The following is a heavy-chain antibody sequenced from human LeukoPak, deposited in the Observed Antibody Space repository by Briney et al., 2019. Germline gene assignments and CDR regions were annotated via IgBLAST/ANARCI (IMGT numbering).Heavy chain of an antibody. CDR2: ISYIGST. V-gene: IGHV4-59*11. D-gene: IGHD4-17*01. CDR1: ADSFSSHY. J-gene: IGHJ3*01. Sequence: SETLSLTFSVSADSFSSHYWPWIRQPPGKGLEGIGYISYIGSTNYNPSLKSRVTISIDTSKNQFSLKLSTVTAADTAVYYCARDLVTVTKGFEMWGQGTLVSVSS. CDR3: ARDLVTVTKGFEM.